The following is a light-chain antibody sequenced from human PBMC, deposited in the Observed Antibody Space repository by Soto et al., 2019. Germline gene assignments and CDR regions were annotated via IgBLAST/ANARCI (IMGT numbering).Light chain of an antibody. V-gene: IGLV1-51*01. CDR1: SSNIGNNY. J-gene: IGLJ3*02. CDR2: HNN. Sequence: QSVLTQPPSVSAAPGQKVTISCSGSSSNIGNNYVSWYQQVPGAAPKLLIYHNNKRPSGIPDRFSGSKSGTSGALDITGLQTGDEADYYCGTWDSSLSAGVFGGGTKVTVL. CDR3: GTWDSSLSAGV.